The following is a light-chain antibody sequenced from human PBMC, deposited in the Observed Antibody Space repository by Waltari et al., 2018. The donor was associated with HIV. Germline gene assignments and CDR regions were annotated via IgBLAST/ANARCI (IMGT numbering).Light chain of an antibody. Sequence: QSVPTQPPSVSGAPGQRVSISCPGSSPTLRPGFDAQRYQLLPGAAPRLLIYDNNDRPSGVPGRFSGSRSGTSASLAITGLQADDEADYYCQSFDSGLTAVVFGGGTKLTVL. J-gene: IGLJ2*01. CDR3: QSFDSGLTAVV. V-gene: IGLV1-40*01. CDR2: DNN. CDR1: SPTLRPGFD.